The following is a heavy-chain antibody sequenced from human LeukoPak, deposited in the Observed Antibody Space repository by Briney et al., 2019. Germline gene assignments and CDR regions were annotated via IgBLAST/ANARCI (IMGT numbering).Heavy chain of an antibody. D-gene: IGHD2-2*01. J-gene: IGHJ6*02. Sequence: GGSLRLSCAASGCTFSSYAMHWVRQAPGKGLEWVAVISYDGSNKYYADSVKGRFTISRDSSKNTLYLQMNSLRAEDTAVYYCARDRVVVVPAAVYYYGMDVWGQGTTVTVSS. CDR2: ISYDGSNK. V-gene: IGHV3-30-3*01. CDR3: ARDRVVVVPAAVYYYGMDV. CDR1: GCTFSSYA.